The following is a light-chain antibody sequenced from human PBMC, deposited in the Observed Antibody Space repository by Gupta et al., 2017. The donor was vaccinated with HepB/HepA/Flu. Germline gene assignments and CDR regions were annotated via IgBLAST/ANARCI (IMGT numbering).Light chain of an antibody. CDR3: QGWYNSADQYV. V-gene: IGLV3-21*01. CDR1: KLGDKT. J-gene: IGLJ1*01. CDR2: SDV. Sequence: VLTQHLPAPLAPGNTPTTSRGKNKLGDKTVHCFQHKAGQAPVMVIYSDVVRPSWVPVGFSAANSWNTATLTITGVEAGDDADYFCQGWYNSADQYVFGTGTTFTVL.